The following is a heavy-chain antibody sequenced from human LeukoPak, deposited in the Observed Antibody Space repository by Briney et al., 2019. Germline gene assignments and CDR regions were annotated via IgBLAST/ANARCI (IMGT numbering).Heavy chain of an antibody. J-gene: IGHJ4*02. V-gene: IGHV3-21*01. CDR2: ISSSSSYI. CDR1: GFTFSSYS. CDR3: ARDLPARDYFDY. Sequence: GGSLRLSCAASGFTFSSYSMNWVRQAPGKGLEWVSSISSSSSYIYYADSVKGRFTISRDNAKNSLYLQMNSLRAEDTAVYYCARDLPARDYFDYWGQGTLVTVSS.